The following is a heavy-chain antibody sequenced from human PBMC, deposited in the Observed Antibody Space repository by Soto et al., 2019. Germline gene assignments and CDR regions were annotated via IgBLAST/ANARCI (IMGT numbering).Heavy chain of an antibody. D-gene: IGHD3-3*01. J-gene: IGHJ6*02. CDR1: GFTFSSYA. Sequence: GGSLRLSFEASGFTFSSYAMHWVRQAPGKGLEWVAVISYDGRNKYYADSVKGRFTISRDNSGNTLYLQMNSPRTEDTAVYYCEVEAGLKICGVVSPTAVTGDYYAMDVWGQGTTVTVSS. V-gene: IGHV3-30-3*01. CDR2: ISYDGRNK. CDR3: EVEAGLKICGVVSPTAVTGDYYAMDV.